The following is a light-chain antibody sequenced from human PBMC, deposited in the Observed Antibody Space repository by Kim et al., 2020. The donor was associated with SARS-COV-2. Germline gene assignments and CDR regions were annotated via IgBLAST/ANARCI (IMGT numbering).Light chain of an antibody. CDR3: QRRDNWPHLIT. J-gene: IGKJ5*01. CDR2: VAA. CDR1: DSVGTY. V-gene: IGKV3-11*01. Sequence: PRERASPASRARDSVGTYLAWYQQKPGQAPAHLIYVAADRAADIPARCSGRGSGTELILTLRRLRPEASAVYYGQRRDNWPHLITFGQGTKLEIK.